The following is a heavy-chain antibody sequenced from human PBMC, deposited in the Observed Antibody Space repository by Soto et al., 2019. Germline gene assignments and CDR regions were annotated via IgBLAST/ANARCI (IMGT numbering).Heavy chain of an antibody. CDR1: GFTFSSYG. Sequence: GGSLRLSCAASGFTFSSYGMHWVRQAPGKGLEWVAVISYDGSNKYYADSVKGRFTISRDNSKNTPYLQMNSLRAEDTAVYYCAKDGVYYDSSGYFDYWGQGTLVTVSS. D-gene: IGHD3-22*01. J-gene: IGHJ4*02. CDR2: ISYDGSNK. V-gene: IGHV3-30*18. CDR3: AKDGVYYDSSGYFDY.